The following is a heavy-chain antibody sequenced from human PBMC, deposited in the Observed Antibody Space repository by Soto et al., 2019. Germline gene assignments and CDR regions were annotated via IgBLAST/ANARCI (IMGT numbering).Heavy chain of an antibody. D-gene: IGHD3-16*02. CDR1: GGSISSSSYY. CDR3: ARQISDYVWGSYRSYPSMDV. J-gene: IGHJ6*02. V-gene: IGHV4-39*01. CDR2: IYYSGST. Sequence: QLQLQESGPGLVKPSETLSLTCTVSGGSISSSSYYWGWIRQPPGKGLEWIGSIYYSGSTYYNPSLKNGVTISVDTSKNLFSLTLSSVTAADTAVYYCARQISDYVWGSYRSYPSMDVWGQGTTVTVSS.